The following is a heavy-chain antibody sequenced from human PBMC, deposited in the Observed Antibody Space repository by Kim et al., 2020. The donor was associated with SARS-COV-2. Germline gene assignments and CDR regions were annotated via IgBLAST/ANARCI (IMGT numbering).Heavy chain of an antibody. Sequence: SETLSLTCAVSGGSISSDGYSWSWIRQPPGKGLEWIGYIYHSGSTYYNPSLKSRVTISVDRSKNQFSLKLNSVTAADTAVYYCARVSVPSFFDYWGQGTLVTVSS. CDR3: ARVSVPSFFDY. V-gene: IGHV4-30-2*01. CDR2: IYHSGST. CDR1: GGSISSDGYS. J-gene: IGHJ4*02. D-gene: IGHD6-19*01.